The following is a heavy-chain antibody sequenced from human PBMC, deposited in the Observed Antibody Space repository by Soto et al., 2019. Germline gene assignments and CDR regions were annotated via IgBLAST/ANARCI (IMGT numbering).Heavy chain of an antibody. V-gene: IGHV4-61*01. CDR1: GGSVSSGSYY. CDR3: ARNAIAAKFFDY. Sequence: QVQLQESGPGLVKPSETLSLTCIVSGGSVSSGSYYWSWIRQPPGKGLEWIGYSYYSGSSNYNPSLKSRVTISIDTSKNQFSLKLTSVTAADTAVYYCARNAIAAKFFDYWGQGTLVTVSS. D-gene: IGHD6-13*01. CDR2: SYYSGSS. J-gene: IGHJ4*01.